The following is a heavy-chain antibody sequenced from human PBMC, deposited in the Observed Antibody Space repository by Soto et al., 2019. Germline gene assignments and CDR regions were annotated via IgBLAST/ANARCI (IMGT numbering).Heavy chain of an antibody. V-gene: IGHV3-48*02. J-gene: IGHJ4*02. CDR1: GFTFSDHG. D-gene: IGHD3-22*01. Sequence: ESGGGLVQPGGSLRLSCAASGFTFSDHGMNWVRQAPGKGLEWVSYISSISSSTIYYAESVKGRFTISRDNAKNSLYLQMNSLRDEDTAVYYCARRNFYDKSGYYYFDSWGQGTLVTVSS. CDR2: ISSISSSTI. CDR3: ARRNFYDKSGYYYFDS.